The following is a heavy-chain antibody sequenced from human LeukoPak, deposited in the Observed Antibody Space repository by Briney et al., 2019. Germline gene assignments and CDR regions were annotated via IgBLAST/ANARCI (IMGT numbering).Heavy chain of an antibody. J-gene: IGHJ4*02. CDR3: AKSPNLGYCSSTSCYPFDY. V-gene: IGHV3-30*18. Sequence: GGSLRLSCAASGFTFSSYGMHWVRQAPGKGLEWVAVISYDGSNKYYADSVKGRFTISRDNSKNTLYLQMNSLRAEDTAVYYCAKSPNLGYCSSTSCYPFDYWGQGTLSPSPQ. CDR1: GFTFSSYG. D-gene: IGHD2-2*01. CDR2: ISYDGSNK.